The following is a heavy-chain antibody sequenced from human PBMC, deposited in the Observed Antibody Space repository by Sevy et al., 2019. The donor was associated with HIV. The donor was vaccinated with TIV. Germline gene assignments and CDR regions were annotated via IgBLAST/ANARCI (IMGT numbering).Heavy chain of an antibody. J-gene: IGHJ4*02. Sequence: GGSLRLSCAASGFTFSTYAMHWVRQAPGKGLEWVALISSDVSNKYYADSVKGRFTISRDNSKNRLYLRMNSLRVDDTAMYYCAGGEYCGSGVCAGVSQTGTSWGQGTLVTVSS. CDR1: GFTFSTYA. CDR3: AGGEYCGSGVCAGVSQTGTS. CDR2: ISSDVSNK. D-gene: IGHD2-8*01. V-gene: IGHV3-30-3*01.